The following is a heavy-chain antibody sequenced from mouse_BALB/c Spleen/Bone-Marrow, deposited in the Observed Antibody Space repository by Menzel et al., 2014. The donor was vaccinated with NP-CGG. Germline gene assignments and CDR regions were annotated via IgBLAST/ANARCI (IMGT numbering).Heavy chain of an antibody. V-gene: IGHV7-3*02. J-gene: IGHJ2*01. CDR3: ARDYSYYFDY. Sequence: EVKVVDSGGGLVQPGGFLRLSCAPSGFTFTDHYVSWVRQPPGKALEWLGFIRNKANGYTTEYSASVKGRFTISRDNSQSIVYLQMNTLRAEDSATYYCARDYSYYFDYWGQGTTLTVSS. D-gene: IGHD2-1*01. CDR2: IRNKANGYTT. CDR1: GFTFTDHY.